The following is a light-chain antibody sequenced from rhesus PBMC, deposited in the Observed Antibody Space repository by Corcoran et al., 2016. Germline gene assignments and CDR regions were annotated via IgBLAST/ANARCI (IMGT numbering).Light chain of an antibody. Sequence: QAAPTQSPSVSGSPGQSVTISCTGTSSDIGVYNRVSWYQQHPGKAPKLIIYEVNKRPSGVSDRFSGSKSGNTASLTISGLQAEDEADYYCNSFGTGVTYIFGTGTRLTVL. CDR3: NSFGTGVTYI. CDR1: SSDIGVYNR. CDR2: EVN. J-gene: IGLJ1*01. V-gene: IGLV2-13*03.